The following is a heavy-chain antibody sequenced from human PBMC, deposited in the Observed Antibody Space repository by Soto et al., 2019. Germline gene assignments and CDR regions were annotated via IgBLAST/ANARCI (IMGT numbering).Heavy chain of an antibody. V-gene: IGHV1-18*04. CDR1: GYTFSSYG. Sequence: ASVKVSCKASGYTFSSYGITWVRQAPGQGLEWVGWISVDSGNTYYAQKFQGRVTMTRNTSTSTAYMELSSLRSEDTAVYYCARVALITIFGVVIAQGFDPWGQGTLVTVSS. J-gene: IGHJ5*02. CDR2: ISVDSGNT. D-gene: IGHD3-3*01. CDR3: ARVALITIFGVVIAQGFDP.